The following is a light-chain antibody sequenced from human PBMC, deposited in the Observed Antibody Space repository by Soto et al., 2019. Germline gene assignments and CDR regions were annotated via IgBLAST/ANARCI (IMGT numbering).Light chain of an antibody. CDR2: DVS. CDR1: SSDVGGYNY. V-gene: IGLV2-14*01. CDR3: SSYTSSSTYV. J-gene: IGLJ1*01. Sequence: QSVLTQPASVSGSPGQSITISCTGTSSDVGGYNYVSWYQQHPGKPPKLMIYDVSNRPSGVSNRFSGSKSGNTASLTISGLQAEDEADYYCSSYTSSSTYVFGTGPRSPS.